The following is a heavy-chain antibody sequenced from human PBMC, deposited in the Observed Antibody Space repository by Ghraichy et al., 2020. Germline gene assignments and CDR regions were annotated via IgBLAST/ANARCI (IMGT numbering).Heavy chain of an antibody. CDR2: ISSSSSYI. J-gene: IGHJ6*02. D-gene: IGHD3-22*01. Sequence: LSLTCAASGFTFSSYSMNWVRQAPGKGLEWVSSISSSSSYIYYADSVKGRFTISRDNAKNSLYLQMNSLRAEDTAVYYCARDRSYRNYYDSSGYLGVIYYGMDVWGQGTTVTVSS. CDR1: GFTFSSYS. CDR3: ARDRSYRNYYDSSGYLGVIYYGMDV. V-gene: IGHV3-21*01.